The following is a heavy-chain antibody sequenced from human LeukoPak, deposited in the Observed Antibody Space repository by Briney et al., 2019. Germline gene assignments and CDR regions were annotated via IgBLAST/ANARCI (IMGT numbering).Heavy chain of an antibody. CDR3: ARDQSLVAYSSTWFDY. D-gene: IGHD6-13*01. J-gene: IGHJ4*02. V-gene: IGHV1-18*01. CDR2: ISAYNGNT. Sequence: ASVEVSCKASGYTFTNYGISWVRQAPGQGLEWMGCISAYNGNTDYAQNLQGRVTMTTDTLTSTAYMELRSLRSDDTAVYYCARDQSLVAYSSTWFDYWGQGTPVTVSS. CDR1: GYTFTNYG.